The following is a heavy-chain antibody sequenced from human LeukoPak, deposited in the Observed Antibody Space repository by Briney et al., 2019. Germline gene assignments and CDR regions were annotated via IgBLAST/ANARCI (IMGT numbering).Heavy chain of an antibody. CDR1: GYSFTSYW. V-gene: IGHV5-51*01. CDR2: IYPGDSDT. D-gene: IGHD3-3*02. Sequence: GESLKISCKGSGYSFTSYWIGWVRQMPGKGLEWMGIIYPGDSDTRYSPSFQGQVTISADKSISTAYLQWSSLKASDTAMYYCAKIFSTNSLWDAFDIWGQGTMVTVSS. CDR3: AKIFSTNSLWDAFDI. J-gene: IGHJ3*02.